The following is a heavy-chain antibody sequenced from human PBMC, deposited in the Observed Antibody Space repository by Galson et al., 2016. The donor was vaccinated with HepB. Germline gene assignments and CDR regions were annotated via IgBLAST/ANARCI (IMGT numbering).Heavy chain of an antibody. V-gene: IGHV5-51*03. CDR1: GYSFTSYW. J-gene: IGHJ6*02. Sequence: QSGAEVKKPGESLKISCKGSGYSFTSYWIGWVRQMPGKGLEWMGIIYPGDSDTRYSTSFQGQVTLSADKSISTAYLQWSSLKASDTAMYYCAIPSEPYYYGMDVWGQGTTVTVSS. CDR2: IYPGDSDT. CDR3: AIPSEPYYYGMDV.